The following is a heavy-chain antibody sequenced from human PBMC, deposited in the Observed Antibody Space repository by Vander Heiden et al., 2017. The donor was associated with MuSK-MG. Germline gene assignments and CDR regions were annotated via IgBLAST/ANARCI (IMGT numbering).Heavy chain of an antibody. CDR1: GYSLTELS. V-gene: IGHV1-24*01. CDR2: FDPEDGET. Sequence: QVQLIQSGAEMKKPGASVKVSCKVSGYSLTELSMHWVRQAPGKGLEWMGGFDPEDGETIYAQKFQGRVTMTEDTSTDTAYMEVSSLRSEDAAVYYCATEGTHSSGWYPLYHWGQGTLVTVSS. J-gene: IGHJ5*02. D-gene: IGHD6-19*01. CDR3: ATEGTHSSGWYPLYH.